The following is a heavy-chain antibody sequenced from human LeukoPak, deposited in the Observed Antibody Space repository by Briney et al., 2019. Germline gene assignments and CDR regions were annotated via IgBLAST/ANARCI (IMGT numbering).Heavy chain of an antibody. CDR1: GFTFSSYW. CDR3: ARAPTGGYYYYMDV. V-gene: IGHV3-7*01. J-gene: IGHJ6*03. D-gene: IGHD1-26*01. Sequence: GGSLRLSCAASGFTFSSYWMSWVRQAPGKGLEWVANIKQDGSEKYYVDSVKGRFTISRDNAKNSLYLQMNSLRAEDTAVYYCARAPTGGYYYYMDVWDKGTTVTISS. CDR2: IKQDGSEK.